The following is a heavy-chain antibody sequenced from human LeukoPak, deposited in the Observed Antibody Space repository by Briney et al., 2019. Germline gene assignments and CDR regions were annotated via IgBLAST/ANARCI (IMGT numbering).Heavy chain of an antibody. Sequence: GGSLRLSCAASGFTVSSNYMSWVRQAPGKGLEWVSVIYSGGSTYYADSVKGRFTISRDNSKNTLYLQMNSLRAEDTAVYYCARVQMATTSFDYWGQGTLVTVSS. CDR3: ARVQMATTSFDY. J-gene: IGHJ4*02. CDR2: IYSGGST. CDR1: GFTVSSNY. D-gene: IGHD5-24*01. V-gene: IGHV3-53*01.